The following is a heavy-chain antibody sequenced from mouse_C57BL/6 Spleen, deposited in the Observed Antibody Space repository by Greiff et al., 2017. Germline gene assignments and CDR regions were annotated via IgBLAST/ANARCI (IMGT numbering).Heavy chain of an antibody. CDR3: ATRYEKDYFDD. V-gene: IGHV1-61*01. CDR2: IYPSDSET. CDR1: GYTFTSYW. J-gene: IGHJ2*01. Sequence: QVQLQQPGAELVRPGSSVKLSCKASGYTFTSYWMDWVKQRPGQGLEWIGNIYPSDSETHYNQKFKDKATLTVDKSSSTAYMQLSSLTSEDSAVYYCATRYEKDYFDDWGQGTTLTVSS. D-gene: IGHD2-12*01.